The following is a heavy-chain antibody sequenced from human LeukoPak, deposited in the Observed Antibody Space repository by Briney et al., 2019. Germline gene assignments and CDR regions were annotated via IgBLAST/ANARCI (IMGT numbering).Heavy chain of an antibody. CDR2: ISPSGGNT. V-gene: IGHV1-46*03. Sequence: ASVKVSCKASGYTFTSYYMHWVRQAPGQGLEWMGMISPSGGNTDYAQKFQGTVTMTSDTSTSTVYMELSSLTAEDTAVYYCASGLRCVYWGQGSLVTVSS. D-gene: IGHD3-16*01. CDR1: GYTFTSYY. J-gene: IGHJ4*02. CDR3: ASGLRCVY.